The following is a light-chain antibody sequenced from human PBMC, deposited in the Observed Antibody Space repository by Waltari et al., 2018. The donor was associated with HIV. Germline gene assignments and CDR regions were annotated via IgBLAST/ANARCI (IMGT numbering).Light chain of an antibody. CDR2: DDS. J-gene: IGLJ3*02. V-gene: IGLV3-21*02. CDR1: NIENQA. CDR3: QVWDDSSNHWV. Sequence: VSVAPGQTARVTCGGSNIENQAVHWYQQRPGQAPVLVVYDDSDRPSGIPERFSGSSSRNTATLTISRVEAGDEADYYCQVWDDSSNHWVFGGGTKLTVL.